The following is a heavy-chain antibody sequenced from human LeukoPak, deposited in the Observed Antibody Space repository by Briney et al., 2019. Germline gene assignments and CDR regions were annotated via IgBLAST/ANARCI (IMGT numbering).Heavy chain of an antibody. D-gene: IGHD6-13*01. CDR1: GFLLSTSGVG. Sequence: ESGPTLVNPTQTLTLTCTFSGFLLSTSGVGVGWIRQPPGKALEWLGIIYWGDDKRHSPSLKTRLTITKDTSKNQVVLTMTNMDPVDTATYYCAHRPGSSSRYFLSDWFDPWGQGTLVTVSS. V-gene: IGHV2-5*02. CDR3: AHRPGSSSRYFLSDWFDP. J-gene: IGHJ5*02. CDR2: IYWGDDK.